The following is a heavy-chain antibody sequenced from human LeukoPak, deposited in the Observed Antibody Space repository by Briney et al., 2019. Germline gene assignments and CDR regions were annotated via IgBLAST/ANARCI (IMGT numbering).Heavy chain of an antibody. J-gene: IGHJ6*03. D-gene: IGHD1-7*01. CDR1: GGSFSGYY. V-gene: IGHV4-34*01. Sequence: PSETLSLTCAVYGGSFSGYYWSWIRQPPGKGLEWIGEINHSGSTNYNPSLKSRVTISVDTSKNQFSLKLSSVTAADTAVYYCARRGTTRYYYMDVWGKGTTVTISS. CDR3: ARRGTTRYYYMDV. CDR2: INHSGST.